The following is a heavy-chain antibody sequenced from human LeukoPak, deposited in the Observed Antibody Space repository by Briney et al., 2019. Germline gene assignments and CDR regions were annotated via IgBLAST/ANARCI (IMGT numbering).Heavy chain of an antibody. CDR1: GFTFSTYA. Sequence: GGSLRLSCAASGFTFSTYAMSWVRQAPGRGLEWLSYISPDGSTTTYADSVRGRFTISRDNAKNTLYPQMNSLRAEDTAVYFCATAWSYWGQGTLVTVSS. CDR3: ATAWSY. D-gene: IGHD2-21*02. J-gene: IGHJ4*02. CDR2: ISPDGSTT. V-gene: IGHV3-74*03.